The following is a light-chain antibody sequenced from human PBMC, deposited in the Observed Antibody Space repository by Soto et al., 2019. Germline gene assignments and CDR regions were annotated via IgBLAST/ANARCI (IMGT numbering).Light chain of an antibody. CDR1: QSISSW. Sequence: NKMTKSLSTLSASVGDRVTIPCRDSQSISSWLAWYQQKPGKAPKLLIYDASSLESGGPSRFSCSGSGTEFTLTISSLQPDDFATYYCQQYNSYSQWTFGQGTNGDIK. CDR2: DAS. V-gene: IGKV1-5*01. CDR3: QQYNSYSQWT. J-gene: IGKJ1*01.